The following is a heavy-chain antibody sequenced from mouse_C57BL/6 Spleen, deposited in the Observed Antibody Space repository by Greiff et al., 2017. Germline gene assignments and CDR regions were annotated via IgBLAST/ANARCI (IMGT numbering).Heavy chain of an antibody. CDR1: GFTFNTYA. V-gene: IGHV10-3*01. Sequence: EVQLQESGGGLVQPKGSLTLSCAASGFTFNTYAMHWVRQAPGKGLEWVACISSKSSNYATYYADSVKDRFTISRDESPSMLYLQINNLITEYTAMYFCVRELSCLFDHWAQGPTRTVSS. CDR3: VRELSCLFDH. J-gene: IGHJ2*01. CDR2: ISSKSSNYAT.